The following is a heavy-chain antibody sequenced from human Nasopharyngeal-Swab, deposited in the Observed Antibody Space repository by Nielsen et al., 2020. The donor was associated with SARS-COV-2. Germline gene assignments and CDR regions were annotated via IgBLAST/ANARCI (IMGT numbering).Heavy chain of an antibody. CDR2: ISGDSDTT. CDR3: AKDRDSGDDSEEYYHYYGMDV. CDR1: GFTFSNFA. D-gene: IGHD5-12*01. V-gene: IGHV3-23*01. J-gene: IGHJ6*02. Sequence: GGSLRLSSAASGFTFSNFAMSWVRQAPGKGLEWVSVISGDSDTTYYADSVRGRFTISRDNSKNTLNLQMNNLRAEDTAIYYCAKDRDSGDDSEEYYHYYGMDVWGQGTTVTVSS.